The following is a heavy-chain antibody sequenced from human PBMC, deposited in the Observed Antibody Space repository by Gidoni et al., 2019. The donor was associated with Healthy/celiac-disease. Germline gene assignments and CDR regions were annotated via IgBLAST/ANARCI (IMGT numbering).Heavy chain of an antibody. CDR2: LTYDGSNK. CDR1: GFTFSSYA. J-gene: IGHJ2*01. D-gene: IGHD2-21*02. V-gene: IGHV3-30*04. CDR3: ARDREAIVVVTAHPGWYFDL. Sequence: QVQLVESGGGVVQPGKSLRLSCAASGFTFSSYAMHWVRQAPGKGLEWVAVLTYDGSNKYYADSVKGRFTISRDNSKNTLYLQMNSLRAEDTAVYYCARDREAIVVVTAHPGWYFDLWGRGTLVTVSS.